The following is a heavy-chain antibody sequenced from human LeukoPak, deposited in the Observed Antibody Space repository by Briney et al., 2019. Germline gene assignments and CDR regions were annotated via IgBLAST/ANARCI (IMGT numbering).Heavy chain of an antibody. V-gene: IGHV1-2*02. CDR3: ARGFYYDSSGSPDDGMDV. Sequence: ASVTVSCKASGYTFTGYYMHWVRQAPGQGLEWMGWINPNSGGTNYAQKFQGRVTMTRDTSISTAYMELSRLRSDDTAVYYCARGFYYDSSGSPDDGMDVWGQGTTVTVSS. D-gene: IGHD3-22*01. CDR1: GYTFTGYY. J-gene: IGHJ6*02. CDR2: INPNSGGT.